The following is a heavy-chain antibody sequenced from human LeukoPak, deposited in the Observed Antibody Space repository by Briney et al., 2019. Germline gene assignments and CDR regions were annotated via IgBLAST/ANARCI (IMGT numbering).Heavy chain of an antibody. Sequence: SETLSLTCTVSGDSISSYYWSWIRQPPGKGLEWIGYIYYSGSTNYNPSLKSRVTISVDTSKNQFSLKLSSVTAADTAVYYCARGGTVTTSDYWGQGTLVTVSS. CDR1: GDSISSYY. D-gene: IGHD4-17*01. J-gene: IGHJ4*02. V-gene: IGHV4-59*01. CDR3: ARGGTVTTSDY. CDR2: IYYSGST.